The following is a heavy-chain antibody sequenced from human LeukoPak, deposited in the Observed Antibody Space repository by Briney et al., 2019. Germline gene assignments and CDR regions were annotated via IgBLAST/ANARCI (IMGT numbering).Heavy chain of an antibody. J-gene: IGHJ5*02. CDR3: VRDGEGVAISVNYWFDP. V-gene: IGHV1-8*01. CDR1: GFKFTSYD. Sequence: ASVKVSCKAVGFKFTSYDINWVRQASGQGLEWMGWMNPNNGNTGYAQKFQGRVTMTRDISTSTAYMELRGLTSDDTAVYYCVRDGEGVAISVNYWFDPWGQGTLVTVSS. CDR2: MNPNNGNT. D-gene: IGHD3-10*01.